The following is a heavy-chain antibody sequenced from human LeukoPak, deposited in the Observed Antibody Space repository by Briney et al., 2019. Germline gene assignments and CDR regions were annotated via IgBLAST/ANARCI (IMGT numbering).Heavy chain of an antibody. D-gene: IGHD2-21*02. Sequence: GGSLRLSCAASGFTFSSYSMNWVRQAPGKGLEWVSLIYSGGSTYYADSVKGRFTISRDNSKNTLYVQMKSLRAEDTAVYYCAKDFVVVPGNVNYFDYWGQGTLVTVSS. V-gene: IGHV3-66*01. CDR3: AKDFVVVPGNVNYFDY. CDR1: GFTFSSYS. J-gene: IGHJ4*02. CDR2: IYSGGST.